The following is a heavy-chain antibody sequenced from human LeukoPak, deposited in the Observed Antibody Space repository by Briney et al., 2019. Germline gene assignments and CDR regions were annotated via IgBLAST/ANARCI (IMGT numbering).Heavy chain of an antibody. D-gene: IGHD2-15*01. CDR1: GFTFSSYS. J-gene: IGHJ4*02. Sequence: GGSLRLSCAASGFTFSSYSMNWVRQAPGKGLEWVSYISSSSSTIYYADSVKGRFTISRDNAKNSLYLQMNSLRAEDTAVYYCARAGYCSGGSCYSNGPRFDYWGQGTLVTVSS. CDR3: ARAGYCSGGSCYSNGPRFDY. V-gene: IGHV3-48*01. CDR2: ISSSSSTI.